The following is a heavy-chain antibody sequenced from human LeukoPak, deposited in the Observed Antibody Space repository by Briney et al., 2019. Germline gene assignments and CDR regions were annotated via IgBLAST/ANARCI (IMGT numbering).Heavy chain of an antibody. D-gene: IGHD1-1*01. CDR3: ARGRGTGTTNDY. CDR2: INHSGST. Sequence: SETLSLTCAVYGGSFSGYYWSWIRQPPGKGLEWIGEINHSGSTNYNPSPKSRVTISVDTSKNQFSLKLSSVTAADTAVYYCARGRGTGTTNDYWGQGTLVTVSS. J-gene: IGHJ4*02. V-gene: IGHV4-34*01. CDR1: GGSFSGYY.